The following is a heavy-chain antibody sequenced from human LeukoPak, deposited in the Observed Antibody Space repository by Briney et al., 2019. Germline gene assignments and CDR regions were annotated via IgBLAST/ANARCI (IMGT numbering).Heavy chain of an antibody. J-gene: IGHJ5*02. CDR2: IYYSGST. D-gene: IGHD3-10*01. CDR3: ARDRMVRGVIYLAGRNWFDP. V-gene: IGHV4-39*07. CDR1: GGSISSSSYY. Sequence: PSETLSLTCTVSGGSISSSSYYWGWIRQPPGKGLEWIGSIYYSGSTYYNPSLKSRVTMSVDTSKNQFSLKLSSVTAADTAVNYCARDRMVRGVIYLAGRNWFDPWGQGTLVTVSS.